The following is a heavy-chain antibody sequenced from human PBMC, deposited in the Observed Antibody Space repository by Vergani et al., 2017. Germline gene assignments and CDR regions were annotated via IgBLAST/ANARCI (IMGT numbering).Heavy chain of an antibody. D-gene: IGHD5-12*01. Sequence: QVHLVESGGGVVQPGRSLRLSCVVSGFTSSYYGMHWVRQAPGKGLEWVAVISYDGTQKYYADSVKGRFTISRDNSKNSLYLQMNSLRAEDTALYYCAKDPSKSGFDYYLDYWGQGTLVTVSS. V-gene: IGHV3-30*18. CDR3: AKDPSKSGFDYYLDY. CDR1: GFTSSYYG. CDR2: ISYDGTQK. J-gene: IGHJ4*02.